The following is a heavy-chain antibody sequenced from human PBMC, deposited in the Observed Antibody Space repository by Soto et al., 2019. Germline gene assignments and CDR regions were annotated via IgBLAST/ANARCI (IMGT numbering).Heavy chain of an antibody. CDR3: ARLPLVRGVSHYYYYYMDV. J-gene: IGHJ6*03. CDR2: IYYSGST. V-gene: IGHV4-59*08. Sequence: PSETLSLTCTASGGSISSYYWSWIRQPPGKGLEWIGYIYYSGSTYYNPSLKSRVTISVDTSRNQFSLELSSVTAADTAVYYCARLPLVRGVSHYYYYYMDVWGKGTTVTVSS. D-gene: IGHD3-10*01. CDR1: GGSISSYY.